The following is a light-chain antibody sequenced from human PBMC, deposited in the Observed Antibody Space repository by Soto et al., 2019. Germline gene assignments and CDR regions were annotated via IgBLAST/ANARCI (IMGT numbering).Light chain of an antibody. Sequence: ETVLTQSPATLSLSPGERVTLSCRASQSVSSYLAWYQQKPGQAPRLLIYDASNRATGIPARFSGSGSGTDFTLTISSLEPEDFAVYYCQQRTNWPLTFGGGTKVEI. CDR3: QQRTNWPLT. CDR1: QSVSSY. CDR2: DAS. V-gene: IGKV3-11*01. J-gene: IGKJ4*01.